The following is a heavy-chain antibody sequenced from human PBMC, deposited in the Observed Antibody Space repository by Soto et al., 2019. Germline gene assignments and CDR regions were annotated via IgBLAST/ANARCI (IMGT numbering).Heavy chain of an antibody. CDR1: GFTISGKKY. CDR3: ATWHEREHAYDV. CDR2: LYDIDGS. J-gene: IGHJ3*01. V-gene: IGHV3-53*01. Sequence: DVQLVESGGGLIQPGESLRLSCAAFGFTISGKKYVAWVRQAPGKGLEWVSALYDIDGSFYADSVKGRFTTSSDSSKTTVYLLMNDLRPDDPAVYYCATWHEREHAYDVWGLGTTVTVSS. D-gene: IGHD1-1*01.